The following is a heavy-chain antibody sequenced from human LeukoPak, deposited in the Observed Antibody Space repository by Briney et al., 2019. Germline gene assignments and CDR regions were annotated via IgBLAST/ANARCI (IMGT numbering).Heavy chain of an antibody. CDR3: ARGASGSYFDY. D-gene: IGHD1-26*01. J-gene: IGHJ4*02. CDR1: GFTVSSNY. CDR2: IYSGGST. V-gene: IGHV3-66*01. Sequence: GGSLRLSCAASGFTVSSNYMSWVRQAPGKGLEWVSVIYSGGSTYYADSVKGRFTISRDNSKNTLYLQMNSLGAEDTAVYYCARGASGSYFDYWGQGTLVTVSS.